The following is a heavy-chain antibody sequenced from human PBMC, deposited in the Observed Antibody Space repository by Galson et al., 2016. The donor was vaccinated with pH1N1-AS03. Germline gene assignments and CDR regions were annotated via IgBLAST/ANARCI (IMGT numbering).Heavy chain of an antibody. J-gene: IGHJ4*02. CDR1: GFRFIDYW. Sequence: SLRLSCAASGFRFIDYWMTWVRQAPGKGLEWVANIDQDGSEKYYMDSVEGRFTISRDNAKNSLSLQMNSLRSEDTAVYYCTSCMVELDYWGQGTLVTVSS. CDR2: IDQDGSEK. CDR3: TSCMVELDY. D-gene: IGHD3-10*01. V-gene: IGHV3-7*01.